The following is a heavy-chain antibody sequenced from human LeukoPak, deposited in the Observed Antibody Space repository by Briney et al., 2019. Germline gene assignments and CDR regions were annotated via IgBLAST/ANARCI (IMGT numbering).Heavy chain of an antibody. V-gene: IGHV3-21*01. D-gene: IGHD3-10*01. CDR2: ISSSSSYI. Sequence: GGSLRLSCAASGFTFFSYNMNWARQAPGKGLEWVSSISSSSSYIYYADSVKGRFTISRDNAKNSLYLQMNSLRAKDTAVYYCARDDGRATYYGLGDYYYYGMDVWGQGTTVTVSS. J-gene: IGHJ6*02. CDR1: GFTFFSYN. CDR3: ARDDGRATYYGLGDYYYYGMDV.